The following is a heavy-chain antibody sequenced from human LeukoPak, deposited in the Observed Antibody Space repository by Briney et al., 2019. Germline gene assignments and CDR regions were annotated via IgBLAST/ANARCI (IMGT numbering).Heavy chain of an antibody. CDR1: GLTLSSYG. J-gene: IGHJ4*02. V-gene: IGHV3-23*01. D-gene: IGHD6-19*01. CDR2: VNGSGDKT. Sequence: GGSLRLSCAASGLTLSSYGMSWVRGAPGNGVEWVSGVNGSGDKTYYADSVKGRFTISRDNSKNTLYLQMNSLRAEDTAVYYCAKGKDSSGTWDYFDYWGQGTLVTVSS. CDR3: AKGKDSSGTWDYFDY.